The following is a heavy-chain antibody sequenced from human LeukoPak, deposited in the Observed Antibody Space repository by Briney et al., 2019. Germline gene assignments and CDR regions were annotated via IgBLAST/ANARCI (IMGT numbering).Heavy chain of an antibody. CDR3: AREVDGSGTFDY. D-gene: IGHD3-10*01. V-gene: IGHV3-64*01. Sequence: GGSLRLSCAASGFTFSSYAMHWVRQAPGKGLEYVSAINSNGGSTYYANSVKGRFTISRDNSKNTLYLHMGSLRAEDMGVYYCAREVDGSGTFDYWGQGALVTVSS. J-gene: IGHJ4*02. CDR2: INSNGGST. CDR1: GFTFSSYA.